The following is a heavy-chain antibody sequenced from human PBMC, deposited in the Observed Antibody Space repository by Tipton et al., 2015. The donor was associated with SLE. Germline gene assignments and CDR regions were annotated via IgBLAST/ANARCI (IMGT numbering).Heavy chain of an antibody. V-gene: IGHV4-59*05. Sequence: LRLSCTVSGGSISSYYWSWIRQPPGKGLEWIGSIYYSGSTYYNPSLKSRVTISVDTSKNQFSLKLSSVTAADTAVYYCAALKTYYYGMDVWGQGTTVTVSS. CDR3: AALKTYYYGMDV. CDR1: GGSISSYY. CDR2: IYYSGST. J-gene: IGHJ6*02.